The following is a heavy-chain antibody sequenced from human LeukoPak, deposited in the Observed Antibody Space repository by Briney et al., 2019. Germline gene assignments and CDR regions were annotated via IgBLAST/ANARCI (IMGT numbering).Heavy chain of an antibody. CDR2: IYYSGST. J-gene: IGHJ2*01. Sequence: PSETLSLTCTVSGGSISSSSYYWGWIRQPPGKGLEWIGTIYYSGSTYYNPSLKSRVTISVDTSKNQFSLKLSSVTAADTAVYYCARSGPGRRWLHWYFDLWGRGTLVTVSS. D-gene: IGHD5-24*01. CDR3: ARSGPGRRWLHWYFDL. V-gene: IGHV4-39*07. CDR1: GGSISSSSYY.